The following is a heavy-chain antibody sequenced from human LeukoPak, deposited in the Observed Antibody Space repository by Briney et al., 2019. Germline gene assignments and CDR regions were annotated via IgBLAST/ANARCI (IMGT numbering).Heavy chain of an antibody. J-gene: IGHJ2*01. CDR2: ISYDGSNK. D-gene: IGHD5-18*01. CDR3: ARGGYTAHGLGYFDL. Sequence: GGSLRLSCAASVFTFSSYAMYWVRQAPGRGLEWVAVISYDGSNKYYADSVKGRFTISRDNSKNTLYLQMNSLRAEDTAVYYCARGGYTAHGLGYFDLWGRGILVTVSS. V-gene: IGHV3-30-3*01. CDR1: VFTFSSYA.